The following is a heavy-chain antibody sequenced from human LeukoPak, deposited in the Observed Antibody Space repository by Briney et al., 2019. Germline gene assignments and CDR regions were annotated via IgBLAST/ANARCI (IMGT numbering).Heavy chain of an antibody. CDR2: IKQDGSEK. CDR1: GFTFSSYW. Sequence: GGSLRLSCAASGFTFSSYWMSWVRQAPGKGLEWVANIKQDGSEKYYVDSVKGRFTISRDNAKNSLYLQMNSLRAEDTAVSYCXXXYSGXYLGELAFDIWGQGTMVTVSS. V-gene: IGHV3-7*01. D-gene: IGHD1-26*01. CDR3: XXXYSGXYLGELAFDI. J-gene: IGHJ3*02.